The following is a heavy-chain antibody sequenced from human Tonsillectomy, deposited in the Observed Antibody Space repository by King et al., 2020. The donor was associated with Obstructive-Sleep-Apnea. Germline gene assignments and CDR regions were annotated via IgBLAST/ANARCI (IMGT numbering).Heavy chain of an antibody. D-gene: IGHD6-25*01. CDR2: LRYDGTNR. V-gene: IGHV3-30*02. Sequence: VQLVESGGGVVQPGGSLRLSCTASGFIFSNYVMHWVRQAPGKGLEWGAFLRYDGTNRYYADSVKGRLTISRENSKNTLYLQMSSLRAENTAIYYCGKSVGDVYSSACPDNWGQGNLVSVSS. CDR3: GKSVGDVYSSACPDN. CDR1: GFIFSNYV. J-gene: IGHJ4*02.